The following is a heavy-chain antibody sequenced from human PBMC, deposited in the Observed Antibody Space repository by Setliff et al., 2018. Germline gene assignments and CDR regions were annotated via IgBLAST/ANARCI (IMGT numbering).Heavy chain of an antibody. J-gene: IGHJ6*03. Sequence: ASVKVSCKASGYTFTNYGISWVRQAPGQGLEWMGWISAYNGNINYAQKFQGRVTMTTDTSTSTAYMELRSLTSDDTAVYYCATGGQINYNFWSGYGVDYYMDVWGKGTTVTVSS. CDR1: GYTFTNYG. V-gene: IGHV1-18*01. D-gene: IGHD3-3*01. CDR3: ATGGQINYNFWSGYGVDYYMDV. CDR2: ISAYNGNI.